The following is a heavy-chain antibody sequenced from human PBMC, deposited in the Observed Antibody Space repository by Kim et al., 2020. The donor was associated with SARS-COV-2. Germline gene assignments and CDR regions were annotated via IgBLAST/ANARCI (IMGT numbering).Heavy chain of an antibody. Sequence: GGSLRLSCAASGFTFSSYGMHWVRQAPGKGLEWVAVIWYDGSNKYYADSVKGRFTISRDNSKNTLYLQMNSLRAEDTAVYYCARQRITIFGVVTDDAFDIWGQGTMVTVSS. CDR2: IWYDGSNK. CDR3: ARQRITIFGVVTDDAFDI. J-gene: IGHJ3*02. V-gene: IGHV3-33*01. CDR1: GFTFSSYG. D-gene: IGHD3-3*01.